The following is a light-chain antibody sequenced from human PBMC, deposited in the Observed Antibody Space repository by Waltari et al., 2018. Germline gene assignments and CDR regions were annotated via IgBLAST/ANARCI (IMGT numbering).Light chain of an antibody. CDR2: DVN. Sequence: QSALTQPASVSGSPGRSITISCTGTSSNDRRYDDVSWYQPHPGKAPKVMIYDVNNRPAGVSNRFSGCKSGNTASLSSCGLQAEDEADYFCSSHRSDNVVVCGGGTKLTVL. J-gene: IGLJ2*01. CDR1: SSNDRRYDD. CDR3: SSHRSDNVVV. V-gene: IGLV2-14*01.